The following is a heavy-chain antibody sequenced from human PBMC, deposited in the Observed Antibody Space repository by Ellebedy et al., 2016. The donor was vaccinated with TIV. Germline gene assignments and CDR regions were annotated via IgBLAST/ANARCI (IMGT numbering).Heavy chain of an antibody. CDR1: GYTFTSYY. Sequence: ASVKVSXXASGYTFTSYYMHWVRQAPGQGLEWMGIINPSGGSTSYAQKFQGRVTMTRDTSTSTVYMELSSLRSEDTAVYYCARERSHGSGSYYLDYWGQGTLVTVSS. CDR3: ARERSHGSGSYYLDY. CDR2: INPSGGST. D-gene: IGHD3-10*01. V-gene: IGHV1-46*01. J-gene: IGHJ4*02.